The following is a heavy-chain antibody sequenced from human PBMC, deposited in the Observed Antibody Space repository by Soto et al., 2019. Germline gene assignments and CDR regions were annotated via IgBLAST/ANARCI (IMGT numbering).Heavy chain of an antibody. V-gene: IGHV1-2*04. CDR1: GYTFTGYY. D-gene: IGHD6-13*01. J-gene: IGHJ6*02. CDR3: ARALIAAAGTYGMDV. Sequence: QAQLVQSGAEVKKPGASVKVSCKASGYTFTGYYMHWVRQAPGQGLEWMGWINPNSGGTNYAQKFQGWVTMTRDTSISTAYMELSRLRSDDTAVYYCARALIAAAGTYGMDVWGQGTTVTVSS. CDR2: INPNSGGT.